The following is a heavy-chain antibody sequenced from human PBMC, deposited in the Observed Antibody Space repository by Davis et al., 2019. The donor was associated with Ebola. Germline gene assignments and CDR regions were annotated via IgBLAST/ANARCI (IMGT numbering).Heavy chain of an antibody. CDR2: ISGSGGST. J-gene: IGHJ4*02. D-gene: IGHD6-6*01. CDR1: GFTFSTSA. CDR3: ANIAAL. V-gene: IGHV3-23*01. Sequence: GESLKISCVTSGFTFSTSAMNWVRQAPGMGLEWVSAISGSGGSTYYADSVKGRFTISRDNSKKTLYLQMNSLRAEDTAVYYCANIAALWGQGTLVIVSS.